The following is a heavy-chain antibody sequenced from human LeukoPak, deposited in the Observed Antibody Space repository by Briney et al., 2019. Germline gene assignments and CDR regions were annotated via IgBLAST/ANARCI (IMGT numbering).Heavy chain of an antibody. CDR3: ARSIFRVESYIDP. CDR1: GGSISTSNYY. CDR2: IHYSGST. J-gene: IGHJ5*02. V-gene: IGHV4-39*07. D-gene: IGHD5-24*01. Sequence: SETLSLTCTVSGGSISTSNYYWGWIRQPPGKGLEWIGNIHYSGSTYYNRSLKSRVTISVDASKNQFSLKLSSVTAADTAVYFCARSIFRVESYIDPWGQGTLVSVSS.